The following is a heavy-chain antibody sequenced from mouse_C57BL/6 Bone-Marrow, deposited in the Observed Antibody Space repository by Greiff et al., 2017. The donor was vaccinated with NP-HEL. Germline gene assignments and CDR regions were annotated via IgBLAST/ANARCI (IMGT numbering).Heavy chain of an antibody. Sequence: EVQLQQSGPVLVKPGASVKMSCKASGYTFTDYYMNWVKQSHGKSLEWIGVINPYNGGTSYNQKFKGKATLTVDKSSSTAYMELNSLTSEDSAVYYCARSYYYGSRGDYWGQGTTLTVSS. CDR3: ARSYYYGSRGDY. CDR2: INPYNGGT. CDR1: GYTFTDYY. D-gene: IGHD1-1*01. J-gene: IGHJ2*01. V-gene: IGHV1-19*01.